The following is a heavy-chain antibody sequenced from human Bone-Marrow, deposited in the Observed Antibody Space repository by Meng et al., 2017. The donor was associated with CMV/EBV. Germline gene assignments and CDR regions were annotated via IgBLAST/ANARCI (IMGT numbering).Heavy chain of an antibody. J-gene: IGHJ4*01. CDR3: AKGEGIAARRSYYFDY. Sequence: GESLKISCAASGFTFSSYWMSWVRQAPGKGLEWVAVISYDGSNKYYADSVKGRFTISRDNSKNTLYLQMNSLRAEDTAVYYCAKGEGIAARRSYYFDYWGQGTLVTVSS. D-gene: IGHD6-6*01. CDR2: ISYDGSNK. V-gene: IGHV3-30-3*02. CDR1: GFTFSSYW.